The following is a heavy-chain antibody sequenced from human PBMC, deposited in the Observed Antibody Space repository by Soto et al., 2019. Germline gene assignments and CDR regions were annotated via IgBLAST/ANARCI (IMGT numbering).Heavy chain of an antibody. Sequence: GASVKVSCKASGYTFTSYAMHWVRQAPGQRLEWMGWINAGNGNTKYSQKFQGRVTITRDTSASTAYMELSSLRSEDTAVYYCARVLSSWYYYYGMDVWGQGTKVTVSS. V-gene: IGHV1-3*01. CDR2: INAGNGNT. CDR1: GYTFTSYA. CDR3: ARVLSSWYYYYGMDV. J-gene: IGHJ6*01. D-gene: IGHD6-13*01.